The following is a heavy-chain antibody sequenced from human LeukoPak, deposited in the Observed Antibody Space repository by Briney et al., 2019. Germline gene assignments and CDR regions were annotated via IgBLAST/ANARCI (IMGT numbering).Heavy chain of an antibody. Sequence: ASVKVSCKASGYTFTSYAMHWVRQAPGQRLEWMGWINAGNGNTKYSQKFRGRVTITRDTSASTAYMELSSLRSEDTAVYYCARDFGRFTMIVPDYWGQGTLVTVSS. CDR1: GYTFTSYA. CDR3: ARDFGRFTMIVPDY. D-gene: IGHD3-22*01. CDR2: INAGNGNT. V-gene: IGHV1-3*01. J-gene: IGHJ4*02.